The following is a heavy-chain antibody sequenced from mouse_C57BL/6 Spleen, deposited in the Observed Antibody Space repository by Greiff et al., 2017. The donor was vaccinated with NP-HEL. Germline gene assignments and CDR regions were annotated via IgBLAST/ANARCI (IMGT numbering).Heavy chain of an antibody. CDR2: INPNNGGT. J-gene: IGHJ4*01. V-gene: IGHV1-18*01. D-gene: IGHD1-1*01. CDR3: ARGVLRGMDY. Sequence: VQLQQSGPELVKPGASVKIPCKASGYTFTDYNMDWVKQSHGKSLEWIGDINPNNGGTTYNQKFKGKATLTVDKSSSTAYMELRSLTSEDTAVYYCARGVLRGMDYWGQGTSVTVSS. CDR1: GYTFTDYN.